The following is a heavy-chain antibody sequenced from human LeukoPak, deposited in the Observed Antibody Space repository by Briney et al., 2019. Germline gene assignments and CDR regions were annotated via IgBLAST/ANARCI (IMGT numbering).Heavy chain of an antibody. D-gene: IGHD3-22*01. V-gene: IGHV3-23*01. CDR2: ISGSGGVT. Sequence: QSGGSLRLSCAVSGITLSNYAMTWVRQAPGKGLEWVAGISGSGGVTNYADSVKGRFTISRDNYKNTLYLQMNSLGAEDTAVYFCAKRGVVIRVILVGFHKEAYYFDSWGQGALVTVSS. J-gene: IGHJ4*02. CDR3: AKRGVVIRVILVGFHKEAYYFDS. CDR1: GITLSNYA.